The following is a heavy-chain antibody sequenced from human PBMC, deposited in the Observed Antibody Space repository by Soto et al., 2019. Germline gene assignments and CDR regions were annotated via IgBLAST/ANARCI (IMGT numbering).Heavy chain of an antibody. D-gene: IGHD2-2*01. Sequence: SVKVSCKASGGTFSSYAISWVRQAPGQGLEWMGGIIPIFGTANYAQKFQGRVTITADESTSTAYMELSSLRSEDTAVYYCARALPSTSNFDYWGQGTLVTVSS. CDR3: ARALPSTSNFDY. J-gene: IGHJ4*02. V-gene: IGHV1-69*13. CDR1: GGTFSSYA. CDR2: IIPIFGTA.